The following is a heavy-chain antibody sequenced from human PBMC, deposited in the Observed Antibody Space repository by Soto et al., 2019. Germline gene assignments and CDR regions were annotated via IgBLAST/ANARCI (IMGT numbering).Heavy chain of an antibody. V-gene: IGHV3-30-3*01. CDR1: GFTFSSYA. J-gene: IGHJ4*02. Sequence: GSLRLSCAASGFTFSSYAMHWVRQAPGKGLEWVAVISYDGSNNFYADFVKGRFTISRDNSKNTLYLQMNSLRAEDTAVYYCARSQPSDYWGQGTLVTVSS. CDR2: ISYDGSNN. CDR3: ARSQPSDY.